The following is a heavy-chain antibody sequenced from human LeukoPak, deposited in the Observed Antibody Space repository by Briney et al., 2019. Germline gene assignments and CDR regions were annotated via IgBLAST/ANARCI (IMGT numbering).Heavy chain of an antibody. CDR2: ISGSGGST. CDR1: GFTFSGYA. J-gene: IGHJ4*02. CDR3: AKSLGYYYDSSGYFIDY. Sequence: PGGSLRLSCAASGFTFSGYAMSWVRQAPGKGLEWVSAISGSGGSTYYADSVKGRFTISRDNSKNTLYLQMNSLRAEDTAVYYCAKSLGYYYDSSGYFIDYWGQGTLVTVSS. D-gene: IGHD3-22*01. V-gene: IGHV3-23*01.